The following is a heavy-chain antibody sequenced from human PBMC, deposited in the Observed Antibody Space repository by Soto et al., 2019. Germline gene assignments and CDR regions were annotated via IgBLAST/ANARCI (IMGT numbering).Heavy chain of an antibody. D-gene: IGHD6-13*01. Sequence: SETLSLTCTVSGGSISSGDYYWSWIRQPPGKGLEWIGYIYYSGSTYYNPSLKSRVTISVDTSKNQFSLKLSSVTAADTAVYYCARVQLVLYYYGMDVWGQGTTVTVSS. J-gene: IGHJ6*02. CDR3: ARVQLVLYYYGMDV. CDR1: GGSISSGDYY. V-gene: IGHV4-30-4*01. CDR2: IYYSGST.